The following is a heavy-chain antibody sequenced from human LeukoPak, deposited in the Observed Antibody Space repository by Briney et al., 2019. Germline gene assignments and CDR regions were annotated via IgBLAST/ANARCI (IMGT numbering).Heavy chain of an antibody. Sequence: GGSLRLSCAASGFTFSSYGMHWVRQAPGKGLEWVAVIWYDGSNKYYADSVKGRFTISKDNSKNTLYLQMNSLRAEDTAVYYCARRRGYSGYDLDYWGQGTLVTVSS. V-gene: IGHV3-33*08. CDR1: GFTFSSYG. J-gene: IGHJ4*02. CDR2: IWYDGSNK. CDR3: ARRRGYSGYDLDY. D-gene: IGHD5-12*01.